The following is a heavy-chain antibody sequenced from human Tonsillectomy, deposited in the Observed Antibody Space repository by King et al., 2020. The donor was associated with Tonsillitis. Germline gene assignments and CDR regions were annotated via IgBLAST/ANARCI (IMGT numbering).Heavy chain of an antibody. CDR3: AREKGLPENDAFDI. V-gene: IGHV3-53*01. CDR1: GFTVSSNY. Sequence: VQLVESGGGLIQPGGSLRLSCADSGFTVSSNYMNWVRQAPGKGLEWVSIIYSGGSTYYADSVKGRFTISRDTSKNTLYLHMTSLRADDTAVYYCAREKGLPENDAFDIWGQGTMVTVSS. J-gene: IGHJ3*02. CDR2: IYSGGST. D-gene: IGHD5-12*01.